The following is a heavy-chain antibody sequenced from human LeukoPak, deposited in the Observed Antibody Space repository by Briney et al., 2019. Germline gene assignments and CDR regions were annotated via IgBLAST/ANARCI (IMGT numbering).Heavy chain of an antibody. CDR1: GYSISSGYY. CDR2: MYHSGST. CDR3: ARSHVTTWGTFDI. J-gene: IGHJ3*02. D-gene: IGHD4-17*01. Sequence: SETLSLTCTVSGYSISSGYYWGWIRQPPGKGLGWIGSMYHSGSTYYNPSLKSRVTISVDTSKNQFSLKLSSVTAADTAMYDCARSHVTTWGTFDIWGQGTMVTVSS. V-gene: IGHV4-38-2*02.